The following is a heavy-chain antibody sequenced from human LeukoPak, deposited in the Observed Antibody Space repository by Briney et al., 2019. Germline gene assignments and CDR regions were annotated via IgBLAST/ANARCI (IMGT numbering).Heavy chain of an antibody. V-gene: IGHV3-48*01. Sequence: PGGSLRLSCAASGFTFSSYSMNWVRQAPGKGLEWVSYISSSSSTIYYADSVQGRFTISRDNAKNSLYLQMNSLRAEDTAVYYCARDRRPIVGGPFDYWGQGTLVTVSS. CDR3: ARDRRPIVGGPFDY. J-gene: IGHJ4*02. CDR2: ISSSSSTI. D-gene: IGHD1-26*01. CDR1: GFTFSSYS.